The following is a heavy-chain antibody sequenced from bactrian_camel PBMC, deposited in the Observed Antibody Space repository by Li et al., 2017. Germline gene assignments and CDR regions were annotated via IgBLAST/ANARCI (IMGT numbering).Heavy chain of an antibody. Sequence: DVQLVESGGGSVQAGGSLRLSCVVSGYAYSDGYCLGWFRQAPGKEREGVAQMYSGESSTYYADSVKGRFTISEDNAKNTLYLQMNSLAPEDTAMYYCAADPYRGGYCSASDEYEFWGQGTQVTVS. CDR1: GYAYSDGYC. CDR2: MYSGESST. CDR3: AADPYRGGYCSASDEYEF. J-gene: IGHJ4*01. V-gene: IGHV3S59*01. D-gene: IGHD2*01.